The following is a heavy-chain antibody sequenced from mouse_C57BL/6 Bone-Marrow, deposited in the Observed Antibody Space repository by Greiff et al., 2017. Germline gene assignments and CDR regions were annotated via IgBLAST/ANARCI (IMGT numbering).Heavy chain of an antibody. Sequence: QVQLQQSGAELVKPGASVKLSCKASGYTFTSYWMHWVKQRPGQGLEWIGMIHPNSGSTNYNEKFKSKATLTVDKSSSTAYMQLSSLTSEDTAIYYCARAGPFAYWGQGTLVTVSA. CDR3: ARAGPFAY. CDR2: IHPNSGST. J-gene: IGHJ3*01. V-gene: IGHV1-64*01. CDR1: GYTFTSYW.